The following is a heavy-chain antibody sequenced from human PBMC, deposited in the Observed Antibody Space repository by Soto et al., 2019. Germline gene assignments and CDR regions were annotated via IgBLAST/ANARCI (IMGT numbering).Heavy chain of an antibody. V-gene: IGHV4-34*01. Sequence: QVQLQQWGAGLLKPSETLSLTCAVYGGSFSGYYWSWIRQPPGKGLEWIGEINHSGSTNYNPSLKSRVTISVDTPKNQFSLKLGSVTAADTAVYYCARPYSSGWYGMDVWGQGTTVTVSS. D-gene: IGHD6-19*01. J-gene: IGHJ6*02. CDR3: ARPYSSGWYGMDV. CDR2: INHSGST. CDR1: GGSFSGYY.